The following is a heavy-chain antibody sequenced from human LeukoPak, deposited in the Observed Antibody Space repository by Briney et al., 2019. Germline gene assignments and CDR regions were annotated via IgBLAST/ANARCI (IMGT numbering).Heavy chain of an antibody. J-gene: IGHJ4*02. CDR3: AGGGDSGGYYYPMFDY. D-gene: IGHD3-22*01. Sequence: PSETLSLTCTVSGGSISSSSYYWSWIRQPPGKGLEWIGYIYYTGSTNYNLSLKSRVTISVDTSKNQFSLKLSSVTAADTAVYFCAGGGDSGGYYYPMFDYWGRGTLVTVSS. CDR1: GGSISSSSYY. CDR2: IYYTGST. V-gene: IGHV4-61*01.